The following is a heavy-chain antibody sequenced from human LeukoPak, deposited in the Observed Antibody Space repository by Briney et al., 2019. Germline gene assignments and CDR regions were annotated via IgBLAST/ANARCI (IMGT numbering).Heavy chain of an antibody. Sequence: PGGSLRHSCAASGFTFSDHYIDWVRQAPGKGLEWVGRTRNKANSYTTEYAASVKGRFTISRDDSKNSLYLQMNSLKTEDTAVYYCARGENYGYVGFDYWGQGTLVTVSS. CDR2: TRNKANSYTT. V-gene: IGHV3-72*01. D-gene: IGHD5-18*01. CDR3: ARGENYGYVGFDY. J-gene: IGHJ4*01. CDR1: GFTFSDHY.